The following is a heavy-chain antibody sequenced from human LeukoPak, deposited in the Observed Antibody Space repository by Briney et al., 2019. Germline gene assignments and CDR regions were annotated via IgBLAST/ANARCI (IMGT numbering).Heavy chain of an antibody. CDR2: IYSGGST. Sequence: PGGSLRLSCAASGFTVSSNYMSWVRQAPGKGLEWVSVIYSGGSTYYADSVKGRFTISRDNSKKTLYPQMNSLRAEDTAAYYCARLQYPNTADRDAFDIWGQGTMVTVSS. J-gene: IGHJ3*02. CDR1: GFTVSSNY. CDR3: ARLQYPNTADRDAFDI. D-gene: IGHD4-11*01. V-gene: IGHV3-66*02.